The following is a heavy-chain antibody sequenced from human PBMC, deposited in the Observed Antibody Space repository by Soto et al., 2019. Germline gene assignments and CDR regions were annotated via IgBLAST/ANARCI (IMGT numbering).Heavy chain of an antibody. Sequence: QVQLVQSGAEEKKPGASVKVSCKASGYTFTSYAMHWVRQAPGQRLEWMGWINAGNGNTKYPQKFQGRVTITRDTSASTAYMELSSLRSEDTAVYYCARDCVGATCTLDYWGQGTLVTVSS. J-gene: IGHJ4*02. V-gene: IGHV1-3*05. D-gene: IGHD1-26*01. CDR3: ARDCVGATCTLDY. CDR1: GYTFTSYA. CDR2: INAGNGNT.